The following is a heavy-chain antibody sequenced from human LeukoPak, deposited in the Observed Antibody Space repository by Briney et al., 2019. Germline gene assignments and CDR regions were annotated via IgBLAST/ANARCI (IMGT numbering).Heavy chain of an antibody. CDR3: ARAYDYVWGSYRL. CDR1: GYSISSGYY. D-gene: IGHD3-16*02. V-gene: IGHV4-38-2*01. Sequence: SETLSLTCAVSGYSISSGYYWGWIRQPPGRGLEWIGSIYHSGSTYYNPSLKSRVTISVDTSKNQFPLKLSSVTAADTAVYYCARAYDYVWGSYRLWDQGTLVTVSS. J-gene: IGHJ4*02. CDR2: IYHSGST.